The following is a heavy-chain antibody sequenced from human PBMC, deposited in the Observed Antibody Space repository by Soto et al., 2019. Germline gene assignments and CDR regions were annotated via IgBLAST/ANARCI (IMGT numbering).Heavy chain of an antibody. D-gene: IGHD3-22*01. CDR2: IIPIFGTA. CDR3: ARDNYASTQGAFDI. J-gene: IGHJ3*02. V-gene: IGHV1-69*01. Sequence: VQLVQSGAEVKKPGSSVKASCKASGGTFSSYAISWVRQAPGQGLEWMGGIIPIFGTANYAQKFQGRVTITADESTSAAYMELSSLRSEDTDVYYCARDNYASTQGAFDIWGQGTMVTVSS. CDR1: GGTFSSYA.